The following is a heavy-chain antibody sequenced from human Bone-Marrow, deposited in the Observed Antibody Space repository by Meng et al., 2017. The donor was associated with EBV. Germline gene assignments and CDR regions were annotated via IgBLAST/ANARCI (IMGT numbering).Heavy chain of an antibody. CDR2: IYYSGSS. D-gene: IGHD5-24*01. CDR3: ARNMGDGYNPFDF. CDR1: GGSISSSNFY. V-gene: IGHV4-39*07. Sequence: QLPLQRSGHALVSPLETLSPTCTVSGGSISSSNFYWGWIRQPPGKGLEWIGTIYYSGSSYNNPSLKNRVTMSVDTSKNQFSLKLSSVTAADTAVYYCARNMGDGYNPFDFWGQGTLVTVSS. J-gene: IGHJ4*02.